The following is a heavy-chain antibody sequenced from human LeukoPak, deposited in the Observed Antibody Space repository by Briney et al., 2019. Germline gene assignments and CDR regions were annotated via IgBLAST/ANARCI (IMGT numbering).Heavy chain of an antibody. CDR2: ISSSGSPK. CDR3: ARVLLVSRYAFDT. D-gene: IGHD2-8*02. J-gene: IGHJ3*02. Sequence: GGSLRLSCAASGFTFSDYHMTWIRQAPGKGLEWVSYISSSGSPKYYADSVKGRFTISRDNAKNSLYLQMNSLRADDTAVYYCARVLLVSRYAFDTWGQGTVITVSS. CDR1: GFTFSDYH. V-gene: IGHV3-11*04.